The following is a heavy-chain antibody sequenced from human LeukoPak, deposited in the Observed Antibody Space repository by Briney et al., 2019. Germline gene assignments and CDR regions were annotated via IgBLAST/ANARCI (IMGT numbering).Heavy chain of an antibody. CDR1: GFTFSSYG. D-gene: IGHD5-18*01. Sequence: SGGSLRLSCAAAGFTFSSYGMHWVRQAPGKGLEWVAVIWYDVSKKYYADSGKDRFTISRDNSKKPRYLQMNSLRAEDTGVYYCARDQNSSPFDYWGQGTLVTVSS. V-gene: IGHV3-33*01. CDR3: ARDQNSSPFDY. CDR2: IWYDVSKK. J-gene: IGHJ4*02.